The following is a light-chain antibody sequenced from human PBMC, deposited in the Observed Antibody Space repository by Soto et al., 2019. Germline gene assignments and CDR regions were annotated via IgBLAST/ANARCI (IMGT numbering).Light chain of an antibody. CDR2: GAS. V-gene: IGKV3-15*01. Sequence: EIVMTQSPATLSVSPGETATLSCRASQSVSSNLAWYQQKPGQAHSLLIYGASTRATDIPPRFSGSGSGTEFTLTITSLQSEDFAVYYCQQYKNWPPLTFGGGTKVEIK. CDR1: QSVSSN. J-gene: IGKJ4*01. CDR3: QQYKNWPPLT.